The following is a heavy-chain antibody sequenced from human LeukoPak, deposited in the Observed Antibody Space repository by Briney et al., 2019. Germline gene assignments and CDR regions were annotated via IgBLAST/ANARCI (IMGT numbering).Heavy chain of an antibody. CDR1: GGSFSGYY. CDR2: INHSGST. V-gene: IGHV4-34*01. CDR3: ARGPEYSSSWYRAQRRVRGDVEHFDY. J-gene: IGHJ4*02. Sequence: SETLSLTCAVYGGSFSGYYWSWLRQPPGKGLEWIGEINHSGSTNYNPSLKSRVTISVDTSKNQFSLKLNSVTAADTAVYYCARGPEYSSSWYRAQRRVRGDVEHFDYWGQGTLVTVSS. D-gene: IGHD6-13*01.